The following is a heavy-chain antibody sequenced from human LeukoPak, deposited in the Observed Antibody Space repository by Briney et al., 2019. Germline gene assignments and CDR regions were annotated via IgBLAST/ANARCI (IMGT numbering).Heavy chain of an antibody. V-gene: IGHV3-21*01. CDR1: GVTFSSYS. J-gene: IGHJ4*02. CDR3: AKSGRGYELVDY. CDR2: ISSSSSYI. Sequence: GGSLRLSCAASGVTFSSYSMNWVRQAPGKGLEWVSSISSSSSYIYYADSVKGRFTISRDNAKNSLYLQMNSLRAEDTAVYYCAKSGRGYELVDYWGQGTLVTVSS. D-gene: IGHD5-12*01.